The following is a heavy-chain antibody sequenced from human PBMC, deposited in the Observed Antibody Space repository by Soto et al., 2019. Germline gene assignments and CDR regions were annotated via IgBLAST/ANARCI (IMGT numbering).Heavy chain of an antibody. V-gene: IGHV1-46*03. D-gene: IGHD4-17*01. J-gene: IGHJ4*02. Sequence: ASVKVSCKASGYTFTSYYMHWVRQAPGQGLEWMGIINPSGGSTSYAQKFQGRVTMTRDTSTSTVYMELSSLRSEDTAVYYCATKRTTVRPFDYWGQGTLVTVSS. CDR1: GYTFTSYY. CDR3: ATKRTTVRPFDY. CDR2: INPSGGST.